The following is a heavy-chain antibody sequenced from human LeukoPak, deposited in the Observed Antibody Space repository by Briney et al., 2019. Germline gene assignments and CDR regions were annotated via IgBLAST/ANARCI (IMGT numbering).Heavy chain of an antibody. V-gene: IGHV1-8*01. CDR2: MNPNSGNT. CDR3: ARGASIMARFDP. Sequence: ASEKVSCKASGYTFTSYDINWVRQATGQGLEWMGWMNPNSGNTGYAQKFQGRVTMTRNTSISTAYMELSSLRSEDTAVYYCARGASIMARFDPWGQGTLVTVSS. J-gene: IGHJ5*02. CDR1: GYTFTSYD. D-gene: IGHD3-16*01.